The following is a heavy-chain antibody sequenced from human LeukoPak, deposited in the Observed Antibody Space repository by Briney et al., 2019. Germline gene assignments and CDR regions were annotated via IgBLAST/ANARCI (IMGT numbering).Heavy chain of an antibody. D-gene: IGHD1-26*01. CDR1: GYTFTSYD. CDR2: MNPNSGNT. CDR3: ARVVGATPGGDY. V-gene: IGHV1-8*01. Sequence: ASVKVSCKASGYTFTSYDINWVRQATGQGLEWMGWMNPNSGNTGYAQKFQGRVTMTRDTSISTAYMELSRLRSDDTAVYYCARVVGATPGGDYWGQGPLVTVSS. J-gene: IGHJ4*02.